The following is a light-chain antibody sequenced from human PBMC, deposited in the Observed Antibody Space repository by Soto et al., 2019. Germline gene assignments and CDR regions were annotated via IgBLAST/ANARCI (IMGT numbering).Light chain of an antibody. V-gene: IGLV2-11*01. J-gene: IGLJ1*01. CDR1: SSDVGGYNY. CDR3: CSYAGSYTHV. CDR2: DVS. Sequence: QSALTQPRSVSGSPGQSVTISCTGTSSDVGGYNYVSWYQQHPGKAPKLMIYDVSNRPSGVPDRFSGSKSGNTASLTISGLHAEDEADYYCCSYAGSYTHVFGTGTKLTVL.